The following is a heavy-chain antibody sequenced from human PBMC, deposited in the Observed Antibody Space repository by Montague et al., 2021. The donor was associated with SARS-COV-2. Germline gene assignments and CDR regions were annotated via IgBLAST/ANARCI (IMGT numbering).Heavy chain of an antibody. CDR2: ISRNSASV. Sequence: SLRLSCAASGFTFDDYALHWVRQVPGKGLEWVSGISRNSASVGFADSVKGRFTISRDNAKNSLYLHMKIVGVEDTALYYCAKDIAPVAGSFGSWGQGTLVTVSS. V-gene: IGHV3-9*01. CDR3: AKDIAPVAGSFGS. CDR1: GFTFDDYA. J-gene: IGHJ4*02. D-gene: IGHD6-19*01.